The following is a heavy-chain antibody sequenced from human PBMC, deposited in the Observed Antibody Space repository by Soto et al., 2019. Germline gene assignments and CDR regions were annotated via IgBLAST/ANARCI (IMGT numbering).Heavy chain of an antibody. D-gene: IGHD1-1*01. Sequence: GGSLRLSCAASGFTFSKAWVGWVRQAPGKGLEWVGRIMSRADGGTADYAAPVKGRFTMSRDDSKDTLYLEMSSLKIEDTAFYYCTTDSGTSPYSFDYWGQGXLVTVHS. CDR3: TTDSGTSPYSFDY. CDR1: GFTFSKAW. J-gene: IGHJ4*02. V-gene: IGHV3-15*01. CDR2: IMSRADGGTA.